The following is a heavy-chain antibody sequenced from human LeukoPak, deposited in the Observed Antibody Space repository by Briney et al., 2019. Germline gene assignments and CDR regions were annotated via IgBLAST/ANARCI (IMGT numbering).Heavy chain of an antibody. V-gene: IGHV1-2*02. J-gene: IGHJ1*01. D-gene: IGHD3-22*01. CDR1: GYTFTGYY. CDR2: INPNSGGT. CDR3: ARDGVGYYDSSGYYYFQH. Sequence: ASVKVSCKASGYTFTGYYMHWVRQAPGQGLEWMGWINPNSGGTNYAQKFQGRVTMTRDTSISTAYIELSRLGSDDTAVYYCARDGVGYYDSSGYYYFQHWGQGTLVTVSS.